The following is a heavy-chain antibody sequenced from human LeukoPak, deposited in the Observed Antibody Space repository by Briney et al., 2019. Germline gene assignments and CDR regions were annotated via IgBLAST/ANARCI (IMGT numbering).Heavy chain of an antibody. Sequence: SETLSLTCRVSGASISTSSYYWAWVRQPPGTGLEWVGSLFYSGTTYYDASLKSRITLSVETSKNEFSLKLTSVTAADAALYYCARGPRVTMVLGAVHYFDYWGQGTLVTVSS. J-gene: IGHJ4*02. V-gene: IGHV4-39*07. CDR3: ARGPRVTMVLGAVHYFDY. D-gene: IGHD3-10*01. CDR1: GASISTSSYY. CDR2: LFYSGTT.